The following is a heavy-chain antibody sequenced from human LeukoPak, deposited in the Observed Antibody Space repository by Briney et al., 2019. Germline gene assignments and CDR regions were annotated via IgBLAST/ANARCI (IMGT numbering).Heavy chain of an antibody. CDR2: FDPEDGET. V-gene: IGHV1-24*01. J-gene: IGHJ4*02. Sequence: ASVKVSCKVSGYTLTELSMHWVRQAPGKGLEWMGGFDPEDGETIYAQKFQGRVTMTEDTSTDTAYMELSSLRSEDTAVYYCATSLRYFDWFTLFDYWGQGTLVTVSS. CDR3: ATSLRYFDWFTLFDY. CDR1: GYTLTELS. D-gene: IGHD3-9*01.